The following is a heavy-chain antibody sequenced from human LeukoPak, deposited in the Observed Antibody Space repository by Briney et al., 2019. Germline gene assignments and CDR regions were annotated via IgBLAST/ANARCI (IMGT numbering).Heavy chain of an antibody. Sequence: SQTLSLTCAISGDSVSSNSAAWNWIRQSPSRGLEWLGRTYYGSKWYNDYAVSVKSRITINPDTSKNQFSLQLNSVTPEDTAVYYCARDVVVVPAARTSWHEGYDYWGQGTLVTVSS. J-gene: IGHJ4*02. V-gene: IGHV6-1*01. CDR3: ARDVVVVPAARTSWHEGYDY. D-gene: IGHD2-2*01. CDR2: TYYGSKWYN. CDR1: GDSVSSNSAA.